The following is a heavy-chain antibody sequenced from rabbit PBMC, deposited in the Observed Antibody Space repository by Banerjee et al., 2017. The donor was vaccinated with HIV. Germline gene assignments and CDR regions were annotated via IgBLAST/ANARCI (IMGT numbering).Heavy chain of an antibody. V-gene: IGHV1S40*01. Sequence: QSLEESGGGLVKPGASLTLTCTASGFTLSSYWMCWVRQAPGKGLEWIGCIYAGSSGGTYYASWAKGRFTITKTSSTTVTLQMTSLTAADTATYFCARDYSYPSLKLWGPGTLVTVS. CDR3: ARDYSYPSLKL. CDR1: GFTLSSYW. D-gene: IGHD6-1*01. J-gene: IGHJ4*01. CDR2: IYAGSSGGT.